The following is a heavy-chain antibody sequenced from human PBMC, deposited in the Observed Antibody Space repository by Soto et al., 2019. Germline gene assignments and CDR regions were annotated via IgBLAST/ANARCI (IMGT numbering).Heavy chain of an antibody. D-gene: IGHD3-16*02. CDR2: MNPNSGNT. V-gene: IGHV1-8*01. J-gene: IGHJ4*02. CDR3: ARGDVYDYIWGSYRYYFDY. Sequence: ASVKVSCKASGYTFTSYDINWVRQATGQGLEWMGWMNPNSGNTGYAQKFQGRVTMTRNTSISTAYMELSSLRSEDTAVYYCARGDVYDYIWGSYRYYFDYWGQGTLVTVSS. CDR1: GYTFTSYD.